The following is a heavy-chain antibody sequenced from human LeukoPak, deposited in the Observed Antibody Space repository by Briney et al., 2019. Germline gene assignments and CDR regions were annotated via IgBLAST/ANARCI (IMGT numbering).Heavy chain of an antibody. V-gene: IGHV1-8*01. J-gene: IGHJ6*02. CDR3: TRGLDVERSSAWSWGPKKFYYNVMDV. CDR1: GYTFTSSN. Sequence: ASVRVSCKVSGYTFTSSNINWVRQAPGQGLEWMGWMNPSSGNTDYAQRFQGRVTMTRDTSTNTAFLQLPSLRSEDTAVYYCTRGLDVERSSAWSWGPKKFYYNVMDVWGQETTVTVSS. D-gene: IGHD3-9*01. CDR2: MNPSSGNT.